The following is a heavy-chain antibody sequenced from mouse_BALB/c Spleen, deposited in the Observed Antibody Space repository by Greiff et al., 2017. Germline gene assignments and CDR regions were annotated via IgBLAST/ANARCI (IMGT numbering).Heavy chain of an antibody. CDR1: GFTFSSFG. CDR2: ISSGGSYT. J-gene: IGHJ3*01. V-gene: IGHV5-6*01. CDR3: ARRPGFAY. Sequence: EVQRVESGGGLVQPGGSRKLSCAASGFTFSSFGMHWVRQAPEKGLEWVAYISSGGSYTYYPDSVKGRFTISRDNAKNTLYLQMSSLKSEDTAMYYCARRPGFAYWGQGTLVTVSA.